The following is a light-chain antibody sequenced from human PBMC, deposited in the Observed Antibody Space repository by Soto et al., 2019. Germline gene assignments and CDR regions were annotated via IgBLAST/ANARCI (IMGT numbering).Light chain of an antibody. Sequence: EIVLTQSPGTLYLSPGERATLSCTASQNVSSGYLAWYQQKPGQAPRLLLFGASNRTTGIPDRFSGSGSGTDFTLTISTLEPEDFAVYSCQQYGSSPYTFGQGTKLEI. CDR1: QNVSSGY. CDR3: QQYGSSPYT. CDR2: GAS. J-gene: IGKJ2*01. V-gene: IGKV3-20*01.